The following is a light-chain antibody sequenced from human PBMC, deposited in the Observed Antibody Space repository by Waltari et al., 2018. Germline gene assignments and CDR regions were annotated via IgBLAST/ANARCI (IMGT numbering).Light chain of an antibody. J-gene: IGLJ1*01. V-gene: IGLV2-11*01. Sequence: QSALTQPRSVSGSPGQSVTISCTGTISDVGGHNYVSWYQQHPGKAPKLMIYDVNKRPSGVPDRFSGSKSGNMASLTISGLQGEDEADYYCYSYAGSSSFVFGTGTEIIVL. CDR3: YSYAGSSSFV. CDR1: ISDVGGHNY. CDR2: DVN.